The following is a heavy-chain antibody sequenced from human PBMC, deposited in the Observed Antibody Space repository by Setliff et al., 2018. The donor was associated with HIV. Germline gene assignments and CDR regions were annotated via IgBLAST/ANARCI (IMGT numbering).Heavy chain of an antibody. D-gene: IGHD6-6*01. CDR2: IKQDGSEE. CDR3: ARGGGGARRVIGS. CDR1: GITFSSYW. J-gene: IGHJ4*02. V-gene: IGHV3-7*03. Sequence: LRLSCVASGITFSSYWMSWVRQAPGKGLEWVANIKQDGSEEYYVDSVRGRSTISRDNANNSLYLQMSSLRAEDTAVYYCARGGGGARRVIGSWGQGALVTVSS.